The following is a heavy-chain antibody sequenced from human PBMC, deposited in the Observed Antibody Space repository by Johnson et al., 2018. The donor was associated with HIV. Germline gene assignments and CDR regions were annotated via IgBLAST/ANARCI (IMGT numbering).Heavy chain of an antibody. V-gene: IGHV3-33*01. Sequence: QVQLVESGGGVVQPGRSLRLSCAASRFTFSSYGMHWVRQAPGKGLEWVAVIWYDGSNKYYADSVKGRFNISRDNAKNTLHLQMNSLRAEDTALYYCARDGAYSYFAFDMWGQGTMVTVSS. CDR3: ARDGAYSYFAFDM. CDR2: IWYDGSNK. CDR1: RFTFSSYG. D-gene: IGHD5-18*01. J-gene: IGHJ3*02.